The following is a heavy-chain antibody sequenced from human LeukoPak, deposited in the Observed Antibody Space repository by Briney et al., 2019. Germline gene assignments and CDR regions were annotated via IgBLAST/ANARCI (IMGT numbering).Heavy chain of an antibody. CDR3: ARSLSPAVGGKYYYFYGMDV. J-gene: IGHJ6*02. CDR1: GGSIDTYY. Sequence: SETLSLTCTVSGGSIDTYYWSWIRQPPGKGLEWIGYIYYRGSTNYNPSLKSRVTVSVDTSKNHFSLKLTSVTAADTAVYYCARSLSPAVGGKYYYFYGMDVWGQGTTVTVSS. D-gene: IGHD3-3*01. V-gene: IGHV4-59*01. CDR2: IYYRGST.